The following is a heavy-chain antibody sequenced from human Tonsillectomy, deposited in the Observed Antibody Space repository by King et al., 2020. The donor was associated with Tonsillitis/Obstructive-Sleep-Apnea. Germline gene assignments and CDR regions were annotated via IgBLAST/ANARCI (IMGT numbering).Heavy chain of an antibody. CDR3: TTGHTARSGGYSY. Sequence: VQLVESGGGLVKPGGSLRLSCAASGYTFSKAWMSWVRQAQGRGLEWVGRIKSKTDGGTTDYAAPVKGRVTISRDDSKSTLYLQMNSLTTEDTAVYYCTTGHTARSGGYSYWGQGTLVTVSS. CDR1: GYTFSKAW. CDR2: IKSKTDGGTT. J-gene: IGHJ4*02. D-gene: IGHD1-26*01. V-gene: IGHV3-15*01.